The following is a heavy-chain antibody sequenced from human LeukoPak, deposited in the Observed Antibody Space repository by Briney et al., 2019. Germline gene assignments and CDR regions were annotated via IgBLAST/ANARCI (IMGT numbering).Heavy chain of an antibody. CDR3: ARPMTTVTGYWYFDL. CDR2: IYYSGST. CDR1: GGSISSYY. J-gene: IGHJ2*01. V-gene: IGHV4-59*08. Sequence: SETLSLACTVSGGSISSYYWSWIRQPPGKGLEWIGYIYYSGSTNYNPSLKSRVTISVDTSKNQFSLKLSSVTAADTAVYYCARPMTTVTGYWYFDLWGRGTLVTVSS. D-gene: IGHD4-17*01.